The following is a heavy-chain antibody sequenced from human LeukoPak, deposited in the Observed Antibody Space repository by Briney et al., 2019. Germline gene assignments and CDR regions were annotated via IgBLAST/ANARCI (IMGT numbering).Heavy chain of an antibody. D-gene: IGHD3-22*01. CDR3: ARSRHSYDSSGFPHY. CDR2: INWNGGST. Sequence: GGSLRLSCAASGFTFDDYSMTWVRQAPGKGLEWASGINWNGGSTGYADSVKGRFTISRDNAKNSLYLQMNSLRAEDTALYYCARSRHSYDSSGFPHYWGQGTLVTVSS. CDR1: GFTFDDYS. J-gene: IGHJ4*02. V-gene: IGHV3-20*04.